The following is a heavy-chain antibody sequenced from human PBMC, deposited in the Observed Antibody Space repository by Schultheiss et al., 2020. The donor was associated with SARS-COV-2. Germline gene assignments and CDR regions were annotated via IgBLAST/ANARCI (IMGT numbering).Heavy chain of an antibody. V-gene: IGHV4-61*05. D-gene: IGHD1-1*01. J-gene: IGHJ6*03. CDR1: GGSISRGSYY. CDR3: ARRAGNGYYYYMDV. Sequence: SETLSLTCTVSGGSISRGSYYWGWIRQPPGKGLEWIGYIYYSGSTNYNPSLKSRVTISVDTSKNQFSLKLSSVTAADTAVYYCARRAGNGYYYYMDVWGKGTTVTVSS. CDR2: IYYSGST.